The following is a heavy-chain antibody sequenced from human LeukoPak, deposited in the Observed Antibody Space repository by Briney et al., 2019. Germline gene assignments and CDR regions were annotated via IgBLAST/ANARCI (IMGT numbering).Heavy chain of an antibody. V-gene: IGHV1-3*01. CDR3: ARTSLSYFDFDY. CDR2: INAGNGNT. J-gene: IGHJ4*02. Sequence: ASVKVSCKASGYTFTSYAMHWVRQAPGQRLEWMGWINAGNGNTKYSQKFQGRVTITGDTSASTAYMELSSLRSEDTAVYYCARTSLSYFDFDYWGQGTLVTVSS. D-gene: IGHD1-26*01. CDR1: GYTFTSYA.